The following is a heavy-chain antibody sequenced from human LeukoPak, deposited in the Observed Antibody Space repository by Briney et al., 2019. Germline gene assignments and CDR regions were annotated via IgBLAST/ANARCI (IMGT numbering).Heavy chain of an antibody. J-gene: IGHJ4*02. V-gene: IGHV3-74*01. D-gene: IGHD3-9*01. CDR1: GFSFSSSW. CDR2: INDDETST. CDR3: TTDQGVLRYFDWLLLFDY. Sequence: GGSLRLSCAASGFSFSSSWMHWVRQVPGKGLVWVSRINDDETSTSYADSVKGRFTISRDNSKNTLYLQMNSLKTEDTAVYYCTTDQGVLRYFDWLLLFDYWGQGTLVTVSS.